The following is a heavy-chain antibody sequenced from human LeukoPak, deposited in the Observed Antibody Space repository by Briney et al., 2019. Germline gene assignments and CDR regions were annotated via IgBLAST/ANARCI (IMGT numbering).Heavy chain of an antibody. CDR1: GESFSGYF. CDR3: ARKSGHARDY. CDR2: INHSGSTS. J-gene: IGHJ4*02. V-gene: IGHV4-34*01. Sequence: SETLSLTCAVYGESFSGYFWNWIRQPPGKGLEWIGEINHSGSTSNHNPSLKSRVTMSVDTSKNQFPLKLSSVTAADTAVYYCARKSGHARDYWGQGNLVTVSS. D-gene: IGHD5-12*01.